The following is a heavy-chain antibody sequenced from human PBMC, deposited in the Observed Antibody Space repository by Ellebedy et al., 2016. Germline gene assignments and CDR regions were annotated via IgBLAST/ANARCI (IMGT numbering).Heavy chain of an antibody. Sequence: GGSLRLXXSASGFIFSSCVMNWVRQAPGKGLEWVSGITGSGSGTDYADSVKGRFTISRDNAQNSLYLQMNSLRAEDTAVFYCVRSGESSYYFDYWGQGILVTVSS. D-gene: IGHD3-10*01. CDR1: GFIFSSCV. V-gene: IGHV3-21*01. J-gene: IGHJ4*02. CDR3: VRSGESSYYFDY. CDR2: ITGSGSGT.